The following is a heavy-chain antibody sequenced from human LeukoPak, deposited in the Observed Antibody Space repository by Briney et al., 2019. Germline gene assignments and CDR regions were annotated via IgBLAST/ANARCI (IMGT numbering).Heavy chain of an antibody. D-gene: IGHD1-26*01. CDR2: ISSSSSTI. CDR1: GFTFSSYS. CDR3: ARVSSRGGSYLGDFDY. Sequence: GGSLRLSCAASGFTFSSYSMNWVRQAPGKGLEWVSYISSSSSTIYYADSVKGRFTISRDNAKNSLYLQMNSLRAEDTAVYYCARVSSRGGSYLGDFDYWGQGTLVTVSS. V-gene: IGHV3-48*01. J-gene: IGHJ4*02.